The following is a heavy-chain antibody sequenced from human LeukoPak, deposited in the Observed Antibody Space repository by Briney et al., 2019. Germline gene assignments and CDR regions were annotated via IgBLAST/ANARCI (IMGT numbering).Heavy chain of an antibody. V-gene: IGHV4-34*01. D-gene: IGHD3-3*01. CDR2: INHSGCT. CDR1: GGSFSGYY. J-gene: IGHJ4*02. Sequence: SETLSLTCAVYGGSFSGYYWSWIRKPPGKGLEWIGEINHSGCTNYNPSLKSRVTISVDTSKNQFSLKLSSVTAADTAVYYCARGRWGTTIFHFDYWGQGTLVTVSS. CDR3: ARGRWGTTIFHFDY.